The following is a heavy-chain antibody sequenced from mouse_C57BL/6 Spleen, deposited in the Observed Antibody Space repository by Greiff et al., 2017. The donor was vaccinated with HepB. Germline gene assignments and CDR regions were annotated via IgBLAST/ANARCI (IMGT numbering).Heavy chain of an antibody. CDR1: GYAFSSYW. Sequence: QVQLKQSGAELVKPGASVKISCKASGYAFSSYWMNWVKQRPGKGLEWIGQIYPGDGDTNYNGKFKGKATLTADKSSSTAYMQLSSLTSEDSAVYFCARGTTVVDWYFDVWGTGTTVTVSS. CDR2: IYPGDGDT. CDR3: ARGTTVVDWYFDV. V-gene: IGHV1-80*01. J-gene: IGHJ1*03. D-gene: IGHD1-1*01.